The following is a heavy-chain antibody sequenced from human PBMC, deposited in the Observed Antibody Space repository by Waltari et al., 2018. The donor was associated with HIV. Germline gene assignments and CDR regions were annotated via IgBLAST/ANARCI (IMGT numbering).Heavy chain of an antibody. J-gene: IGHJ5*02. CDR3: ARRVGSTGSYDRLDP. V-gene: IGHV3-33*01. CDR1: GFRFRNYA. CDR2: MWLGDGNAK. D-gene: IGHD3-22*01. Sequence: QVQLVESGGGVVQPGTSLRLSCAASGFRFRNYAMPWARQAPGKGLEWVALMWLGDGNAKYYTDSVRSRFTISRDNSKNTLYLQMNSLRAEDTAVYYCARRVGSTGSYDRLDPWGQGTLVTVSS.